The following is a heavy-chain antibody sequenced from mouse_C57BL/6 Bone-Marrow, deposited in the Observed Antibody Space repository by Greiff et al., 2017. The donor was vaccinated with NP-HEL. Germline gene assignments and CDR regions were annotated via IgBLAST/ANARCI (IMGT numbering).Heavy chain of an antibody. Sequence: VQLKESGGGLVQPGGSLSLSCAASGFTFTDYYMSWVRQPPGKALEWLVFIRNKANGYTTEYSASVKGRFTISRDNSQSILYLQMNALRAEDSATYYCARSIYYDHADEPFYAMDYWGQGTSVTVSS. V-gene: IGHV7-3*01. CDR3: ARSIYYDHADEPFYAMDY. D-gene: IGHD2-4*01. CDR2: IRNKANGYTT. CDR1: GFTFTDYY. J-gene: IGHJ4*01.